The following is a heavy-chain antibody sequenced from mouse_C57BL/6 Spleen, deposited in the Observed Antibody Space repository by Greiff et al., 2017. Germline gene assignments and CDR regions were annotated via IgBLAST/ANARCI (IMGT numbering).Heavy chain of an antibody. D-gene: IGHD2-3*01. CDR2: ISSGSSTI. CDR1: GFTFSDSG. Sequence: EVKVVESGGGLVKPGGSLKLSCAASGFTFSDSGMHWVRQAPEKGLEWVAYISSGSSTIYYADTVKGRFTISRDNAKNTLFLQMTSLRSEDTAMYYCARSYDGYPSFDYWGQGTTRTGSS. J-gene: IGHJ2*01. V-gene: IGHV5-17*01. CDR3: ARSYDGYPSFDY.